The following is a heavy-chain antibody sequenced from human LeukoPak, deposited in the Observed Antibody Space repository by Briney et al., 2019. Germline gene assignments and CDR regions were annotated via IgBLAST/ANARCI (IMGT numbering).Heavy chain of an antibody. CDR3: ARDLVCTVNCKDS. Sequence: SVKVSCKAYGGTFSNDAISWVRQAPGQGLEWMGRVIPTLGIALYAQRFKGRVTITADKSTSTAYVELSSLTFEDTAVYFCARDLVCTVNCKDSWGQGTLVTVSS. V-gene: IGHV1-69*04. CDR1: GGTFSNDA. D-gene: IGHD3/OR15-3a*01. J-gene: IGHJ5*01. CDR2: VIPTLGIA.